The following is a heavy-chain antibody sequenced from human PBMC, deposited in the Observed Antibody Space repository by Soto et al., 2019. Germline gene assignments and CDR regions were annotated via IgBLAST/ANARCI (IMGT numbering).Heavy chain of an antibody. Sequence: GSLRLSCAASGFTFDDYTMHWVRQAPGKGLEWVSLISWDGGSTYYADSVKGRFTISRDNSKNSLYLQMNSLRTEDTALYYCAKDRSGGSSGYYYVTYFDYWGQGTLVTVSS. CDR3: AKDRSGGSSGYYYVTYFDY. CDR2: ISWDGGST. D-gene: IGHD3-22*01. V-gene: IGHV3-43*01. CDR1: GFTFDDYT. J-gene: IGHJ4*02.